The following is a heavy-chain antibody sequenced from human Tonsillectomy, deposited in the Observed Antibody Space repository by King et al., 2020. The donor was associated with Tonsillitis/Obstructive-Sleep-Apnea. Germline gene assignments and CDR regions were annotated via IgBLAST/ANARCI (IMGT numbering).Heavy chain of an antibody. V-gene: IGHV5-51*03. D-gene: IGHD3-22*01. J-gene: IGHJ4*02. CDR2: IYPGDSDT. CDR1: GYSFTDYW. CDR3: ARVDDTSAYYYRSCEY. Sequence: DVQLVESGAEVKKPGESLKISCKGSGYSFTDYWIGWVRQMPGKGLEWVGLIYPGDSDTRYSPSFQGQVTISADTSISTAYLQWSSLRASGTALYYCARVDDTSAYYYRSCEYWGQGTLVTVSS.